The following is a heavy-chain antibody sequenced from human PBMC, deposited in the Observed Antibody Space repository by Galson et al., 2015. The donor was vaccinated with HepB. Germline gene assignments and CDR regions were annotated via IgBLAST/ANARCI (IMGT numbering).Heavy chain of an antibody. V-gene: IGHV1-24*01. D-gene: IGHD1-26*01. Sequence: SVKVSCKVSGYTLTELSMHWVRQAPGKGLEWMGGFDPEDGETIYAQKFQGRVTMTEDTSTDTAYMELSSLRSEDTAVYYCATDRKLVGATIWAAFDIWGQGTMVTVSS. CDR3: ATDRKLVGATIWAAFDI. CDR2: FDPEDGET. CDR1: GYTLTELS. J-gene: IGHJ3*02.